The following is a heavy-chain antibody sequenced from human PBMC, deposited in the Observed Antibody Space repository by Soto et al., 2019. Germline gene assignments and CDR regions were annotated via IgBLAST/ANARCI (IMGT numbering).Heavy chain of an antibody. V-gene: IGHV4-39*01. Sequence: QLQLQESGPGLVKPSETLSLTCTVAGGSISSTNYYWGWIRQPPGKGLEWIGSMSYAGSTYYKPSLKSRVAMSIDTSKDQFSLKLSSVTATDTAVYYCARQPFKSTHPHRTNFDYWGQGTLVTVSS. J-gene: IGHJ4*02. CDR2: MSYAGST. CDR1: GGSISSTNYY. CDR3: ARQPFKSTHPHRTNFDY.